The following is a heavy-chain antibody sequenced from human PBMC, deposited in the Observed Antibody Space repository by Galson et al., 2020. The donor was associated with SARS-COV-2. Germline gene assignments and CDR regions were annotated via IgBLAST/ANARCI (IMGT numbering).Heavy chain of an antibody. Sequence: GESLKISCAASGFTFSTYGMHWVRQAPGKGLEWVATTSYDGSNKYYADSVKGRFTISRDNSKNTLYLQMNSLRPEDTAVYYCSKDPSVAVLRPCHTFDICGQGTMATVSS. V-gene: IGHV3-30*18. CDR2: TSYDGSNK. CDR3: SKDPSVAVLRPCHTFDI. J-gene: IGHJ3*02. D-gene: IGHD2-21*01. CDR1: GFTFSTYG.